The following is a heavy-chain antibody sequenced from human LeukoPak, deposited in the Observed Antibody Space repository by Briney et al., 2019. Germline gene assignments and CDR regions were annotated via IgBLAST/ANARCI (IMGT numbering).Heavy chain of an antibody. D-gene: IGHD3-3*01. CDR1: GFTFSDYY. V-gene: IGHV3-11*01. J-gene: IGHJ5*02. Sequence: PGGSLRLSCAASGFTFSDYYMSWIRQAPGKGLEWVSYISSSGSTIYYADSVKGRFTISRDNAKNSLYLQMNSLKAEDTAVYYCARVPFGVEWLPRLDPWGQGTLVTVSS. CDR3: ARVPFGVEWLPRLDP. CDR2: ISSSGSTI.